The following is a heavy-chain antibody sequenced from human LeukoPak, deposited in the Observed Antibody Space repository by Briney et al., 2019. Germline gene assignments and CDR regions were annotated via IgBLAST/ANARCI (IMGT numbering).Heavy chain of an antibody. Sequence: PGGSLRLSCAASGFTFSNYNMNWVRQAPGKSLEWVSSITSDGRYKYYVDSVRGRFTISRDNDKNSLFLQVDSLRAEDTAVYYCARDQYKNYYYYYYMDVWGKGTTVTVSS. CDR1: GFTFSNYN. CDR2: ITSDGRYK. J-gene: IGHJ6*03. V-gene: IGHV3-21*01. D-gene: IGHD1-1*01. CDR3: ARDQYKNYYYYYYMDV.